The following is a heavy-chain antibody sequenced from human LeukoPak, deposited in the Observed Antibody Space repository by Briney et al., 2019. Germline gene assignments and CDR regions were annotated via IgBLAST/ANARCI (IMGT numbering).Heavy chain of an antibody. CDR2: INTDGTVT. CDR3: ATKQWLAPPPDS. V-gene: IGHV3-74*01. J-gene: IGHJ4*02. D-gene: IGHD6-19*01. CDR1: GFTFSKYW. Sequence: GGSLRLSCAASGFTFSKYWMLWVRQAPGKGLESVSRINTDGTVTTYADSVKGRFTVSRDNADNIMFPQMNSVRDEDTAVYYCATKQWLAPPPDSWGQGTPVTVSS.